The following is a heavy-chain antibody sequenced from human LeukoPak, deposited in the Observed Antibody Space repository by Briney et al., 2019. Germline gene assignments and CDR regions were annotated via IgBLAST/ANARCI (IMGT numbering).Heavy chain of an antibody. CDR2: IRSDGSNK. Sequence: GGSLRLSCAASGFTFSSYAMHWVRQAPGKGLEWVAFIRSDGSNKYYPDSVKGRFTISRDNSKDTLYLQLNNVRPEDTAIYYCSSAAHDYWGQGTLVTVSS. J-gene: IGHJ4*02. CDR1: GFTFSSYA. D-gene: IGHD6-25*01. V-gene: IGHV3-30*02. CDR3: SSAAHDY.